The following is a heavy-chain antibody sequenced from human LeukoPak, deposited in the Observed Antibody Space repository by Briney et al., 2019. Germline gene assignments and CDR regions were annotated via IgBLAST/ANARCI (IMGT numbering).Heavy chain of an antibody. J-gene: IGHJ4*02. CDR3: ARRGSGWNPYYFDF. CDR1: GYSFTSYW. Sequence: GESLKISCKGSGYSFTSYWIGWVRQMPGKGLEWMGIIYPGDSDTRYSPSFQGQVTIPADKSISTDYLQSSSLKATGTAMYYCARRGSGWNPYYFDFWGQGTLVTVSS. V-gene: IGHV5-51*01. D-gene: IGHD6-19*01. CDR2: IYPGDSDT.